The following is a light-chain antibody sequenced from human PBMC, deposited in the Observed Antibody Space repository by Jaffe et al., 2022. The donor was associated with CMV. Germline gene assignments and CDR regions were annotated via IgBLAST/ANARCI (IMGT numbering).Light chain of an antibody. J-gene: IGKJ3*01. CDR3: QQYYSTPPLFT. CDR1: QDISNS. V-gene: IGKV1-NL1*01. Sequence: DIQMTQSPSSLSASVGDRVTITCRASQDISNSLAWYQQRPGEAPRLLLYAASRLESGVPSRFSGSGSGTDYTLTITILQPEDFATYYCQQYYSTPPLFTFGPGTKVDIK. CDR2: AAS.